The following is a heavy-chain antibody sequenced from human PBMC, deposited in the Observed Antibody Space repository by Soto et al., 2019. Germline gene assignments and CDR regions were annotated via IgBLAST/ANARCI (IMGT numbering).Heavy chain of an antibody. CDR2: IRQDGSEK. Sequence: GGSLRLSCEASGFAFSRSWMHWVRQAPGRGLEWVGNIRQDGSEKNYVDSVKGRFTISRDNAKNSLYLQMNSLRAEDTAVYYCAREIVVARGASYFDYWGPGTLVTVSS. CDR3: AREIVVARGASYFDY. D-gene: IGHD2-2*01. J-gene: IGHJ4*02. CDR1: GFAFSRSW. V-gene: IGHV3-7*04.